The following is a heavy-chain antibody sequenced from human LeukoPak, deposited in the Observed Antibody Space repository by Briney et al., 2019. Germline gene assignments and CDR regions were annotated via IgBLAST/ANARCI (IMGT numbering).Heavy chain of an antibody. V-gene: IGHV1-2*02. CDR3: ARDGSSYDFDY. Sequence: ASVKVSCKASGYSFTGNYMHWVRQAPGQGLEWMGWINPNTGGTYYTQKFQGRVTMSRDTSVTTAYMELSSLRSVDTAVYYCARDGSSYDFDYWGQGTLVTVSS. CDR2: INPNTGGT. CDR1: GYSFTGNY. D-gene: IGHD6-13*01. J-gene: IGHJ4*02.